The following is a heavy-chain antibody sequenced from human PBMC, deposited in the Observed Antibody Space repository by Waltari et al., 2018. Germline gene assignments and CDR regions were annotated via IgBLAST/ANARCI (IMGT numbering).Heavy chain of an antibody. CDR3: ARRGGTGPVAVAVIHCVH. Sequence: ELKLLESGGGLVQPGGSLSLSCSGSGFSLRTYAMLWVRQAPGKGLEWVSSISRSGKSADYIDSVKGRFTISRDNSKNTVYLEVSSMSVEATGTYYCARRGGTGPVAVAVIHCVHCGRGTLVSVSS. CDR1: GFSLRTYA. CDR2: ISRSGKSA. J-gene: IGHJ4*02. V-gene: IGHV3-23*01. D-gene: IGHD6-19*01.